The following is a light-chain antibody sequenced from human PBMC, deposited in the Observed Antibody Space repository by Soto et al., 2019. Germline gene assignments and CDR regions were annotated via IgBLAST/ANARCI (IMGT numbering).Light chain of an antibody. Sequence: QSVLTQPPSVSGAPGQRVTISCTGSSSNSGAGNDVHWYQQLPGTAPKLLIYGNSNRPSGVPDRFSGSKSGSSASLAITGPRVQDEDDSDYQSNDCSLSGVVFGGGTKLTVL. CDR1: SSNSGAGND. CDR2: GNS. CDR3: QSNDCSLSGVV. V-gene: IGLV1-40*01. J-gene: IGLJ2*01.